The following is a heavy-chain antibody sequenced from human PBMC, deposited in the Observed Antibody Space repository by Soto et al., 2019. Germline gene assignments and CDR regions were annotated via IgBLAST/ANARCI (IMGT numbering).Heavy chain of an antibody. V-gene: IGHV4-61*01. CDR3: ARDIKFVRSSRWSHFDV. D-gene: IGHD2-15*01. Sequence: SETLSLTCNVSGASVTNDLYFWNWLRQSPGTGLEWLGSIFHAGDTNLNPSHEGRLTMSINTSKNQFSLQLTSVTAADAAVYFCARDIKFVRSSRWSHFDVWGQGALVTVSS. CDR1: GASVTNDLYF. CDR2: IFHAGDT. J-gene: IGHJ4*02.